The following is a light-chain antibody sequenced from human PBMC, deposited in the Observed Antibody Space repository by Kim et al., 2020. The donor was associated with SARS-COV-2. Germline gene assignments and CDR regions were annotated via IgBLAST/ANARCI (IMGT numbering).Light chain of an antibody. CDR1: QSVSSSY. J-gene: IGKJ1*01. Sequence: TLSLSPGERATLSCRASQSVSSSYLAWYQQKPGQAPRLLIYGASSRATGIPDRFSGSGSGTDFTLTISRLEAEDFAVYYCQQKRTFGQGTKVEIK. V-gene: IGKV3-20*01. CDR2: GAS. CDR3: QQKRT.